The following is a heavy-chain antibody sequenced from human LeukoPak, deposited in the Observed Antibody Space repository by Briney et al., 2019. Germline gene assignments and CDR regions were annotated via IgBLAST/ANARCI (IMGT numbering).Heavy chain of an antibody. V-gene: IGHV3-21*01. J-gene: IGHJ6*02. Sequence: PGGSLRLSCAASGFTFSSYSMNWVRQAPGKGLEWVSSISSSSSYIYYADSVKGRFTISRDNAKNSLYLQMNSLRAEDTAVYYCARDIPFRYYDSSGYSSNSRHYYYGMDVWGQGTTVTVSS. CDR2: ISSSSSYI. CDR1: GFTFSSYS. CDR3: ARDIPFRYYDSSGYSSNSRHYYYGMDV. D-gene: IGHD3-22*01.